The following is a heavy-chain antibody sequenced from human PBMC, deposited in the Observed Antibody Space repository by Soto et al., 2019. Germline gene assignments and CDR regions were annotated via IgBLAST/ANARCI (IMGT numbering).Heavy chain of an antibody. Sequence: GASVKVSCKASGGTFSSYAISWVRQAPGQGLEWMGGIIPIFGTANYAQKFQGRVTITADESTSTAYMELNSLRSEDTAVYYCARGGPGIAAAGGLYGMDVWGQGTTVTVSS. D-gene: IGHD6-13*01. CDR1: GGTFSSYA. CDR3: ARGGPGIAAAGGLYGMDV. J-gene: IGHJ6*02. V-gene: IGHV1-69*13. CDR2: IIPIFGTA.